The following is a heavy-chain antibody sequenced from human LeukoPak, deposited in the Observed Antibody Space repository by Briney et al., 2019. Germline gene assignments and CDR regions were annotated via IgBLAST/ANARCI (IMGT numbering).Heavy chain of an antibody. CDR3: SKKGLNSVNNWFDP. J-gene: IGHJ5*02. CDR2: ISGSGGTT. D-gene: IGHD5/OR15-5a*01. Sequence: PGGSLRLSCAAWGFIFRCYAESGVRQAPGKGLEWVSEISGSGGTTYYADSVKGRFTISRDNSKNTLYLQMNSLRAEDTAVYYCSKKGLNSVNNWFDPWGQGTLVTVSS. V-gene: IGHV3-23*01. CDR1: GFIFRCYA.